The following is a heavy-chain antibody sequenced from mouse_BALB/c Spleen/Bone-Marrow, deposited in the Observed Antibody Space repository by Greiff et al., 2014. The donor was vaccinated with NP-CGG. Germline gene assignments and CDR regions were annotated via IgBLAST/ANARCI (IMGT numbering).Heavy chain of an antibody. CDR3: GRGHYDYGFLWYFDV. J-gene: IGHJ1*01. V-gene: IGHV1-37*01. CDR2: INPYNGDT. D-gene: IGHD2-4*01. CDR1: GYSFTDYF. Sequence: EVQVVESGPELVKPGASVKISCKASGYSFTDYFMNWVKQSHGKSLEWIGRINPYNGDTFYNQKFKGKATLTVDKSSSTAHMELLSLTSEDSAVYYCGRGHYDYGFLWYFDVWGAGTTVTVSS.